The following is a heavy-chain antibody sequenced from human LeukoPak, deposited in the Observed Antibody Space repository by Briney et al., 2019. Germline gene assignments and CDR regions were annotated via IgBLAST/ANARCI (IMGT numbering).Heavy chain of an antibody. V-gene: IGHV3-30*03. Sequence: GRSLGLSCAASGFRFSSYGMHWVRQAPGKGLEWVAVISYDGSNKYYTDSVRGRFTVSRDNSKNTLYLQMNSLRSEDTAVYYCVRDRGVYCSSTSCFYGETWGQGTLVTVSS. D-gene: IGHD2-2*01. CDR2: ISYDGSNK. CDR3: VRDRGVYCSSTSCFYGET. J-gene: IGHJ4*02. CDR1: GFRFSSYG.